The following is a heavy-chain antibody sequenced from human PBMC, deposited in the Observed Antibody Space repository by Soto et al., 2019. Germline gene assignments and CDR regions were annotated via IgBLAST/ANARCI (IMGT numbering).Heavy chain of an antibody. J-gene: IGHJ4*02. CDR1: GFTFGSYS. CDR3: EKCGGNRDVLSF. CDR2: ISSSSSYI. V-gene: IGHV3-21*01. Sequence: GGSLRLSCAASGFTFGSYSMNWVRQAPGKGLEWVSSISSSSSYIYYADSVKGRFTISRDNAKNSLYLQMNSLRAEDTAVYYCEKCGGNRDVLSFWSQGTLVTVSS. D-gene: IGHD3-9*01.